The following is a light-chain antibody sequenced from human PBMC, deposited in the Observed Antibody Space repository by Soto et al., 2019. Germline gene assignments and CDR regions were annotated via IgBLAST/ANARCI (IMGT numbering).Light chain of an antibody. J-gene: IGLJ1*01. CDR2: EVN. V-gene: IGLV2-23*02. CDR1: SGDVGIYNL. Sequence: QSVLTQPASVSGSPGQPITISCTGTSGDVGIYNLVSWYQHFPGKAPKLMIYEVNKRPSGVSNRFSGSKSGSTASLTISGLQADDEADYYCCSYTRSGSLVFGTGTKGTVL. CDR3: CSYTRSGSLV.